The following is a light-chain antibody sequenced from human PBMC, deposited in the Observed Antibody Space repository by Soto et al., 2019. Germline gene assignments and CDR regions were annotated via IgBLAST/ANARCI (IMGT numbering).Light chain of an antibody. J-gene: IGKJ3*01. Sequence: EIVLTQSPATLSLSPGERATLSCRASQSVSSYLAWYQQKPGQAPRLLIYDASNRATGITARFSVSGSGTDFTLTISSLEPEDLAIYYCHQRSNWPPSTFGPGTKVDIK. CDR1: QSVSSY. CDR3: HQRSNWPPST. V-gene: IGKV3-11*01. CDR2: DAS.